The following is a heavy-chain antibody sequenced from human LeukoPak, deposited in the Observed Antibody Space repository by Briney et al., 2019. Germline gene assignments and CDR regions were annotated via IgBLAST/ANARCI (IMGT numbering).Heavy chain of an antibody. CDR1: GDSISSSSYY. D-gene: IGHD3-22*01. V-gene: IGHV4-39*01. CDR2: IYYSGST. CDR3: ARCLRSNYQDSSGYLDF. J-gene: IGHJ4*02. Sequence: SETLSLTCNVSGDSISSSSYYWAWIRQPPGKGLEWIGNIYYSGSTYYNPSLKSRVTISVDTSKNQFSLKLSSVTAADTAVYYCARCLRSNYQDSSGYLDFWGQGSLVTVSS.